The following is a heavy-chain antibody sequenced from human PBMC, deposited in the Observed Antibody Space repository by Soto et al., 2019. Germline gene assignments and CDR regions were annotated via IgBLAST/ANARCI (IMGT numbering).Heavy chain of an antibody. J-gene: IGHJ6*02. D-gene: IGHD3-10*01. CDR2: INPSGGYT. V-gene: IGHV1-46*01. CDR3: ARVYGHGKYYYGMDV. CDR1: GYSFTNYH. Sequence: VASVKVSCKASGYSFTNYHLHWVRQAPGHGLEWMGLINPSGGYTNYAQKFQGRLTMTRDTSTSTAYMELNSLKSEDTATYYCARVYGHGKYYYGMDVWGQGITVTVSS.